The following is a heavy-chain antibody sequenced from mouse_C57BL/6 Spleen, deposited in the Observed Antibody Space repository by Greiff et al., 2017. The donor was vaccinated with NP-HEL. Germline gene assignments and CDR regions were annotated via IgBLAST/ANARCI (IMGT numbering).Heavy chain of an antibody. CDR3: ARPYYYGSSHFAY. J-gene: IGHJ3*01. Sequence: PAQGLEWIGNINPSNGGTNYNEKFKSKATLTVDKSSSTAYMQLSSLTSEDSAVYYCARPYYYGSSHFAYWGQGTLVTVSA. CDR2: INPSNGGT. D-gene: IGHD1-1*01. V-gene: IGHV1-53*01.